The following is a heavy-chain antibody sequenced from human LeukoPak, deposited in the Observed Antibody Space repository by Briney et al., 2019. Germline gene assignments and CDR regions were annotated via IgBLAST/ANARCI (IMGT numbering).Heavy chain of an antibody. CDR2: ISSSSSTI. CDR1: GFTFSSYS. Sequence: PGGSLRLSCAASGFTFSSYSMNWVRQAPGKGLEWVSYISSSSSTIKYADSVKGRFTISRDNAKNSLYLQMVSLRAEDTAVYYCARDIGYCSSSSCYPDDAFDIWGQGTMVTVSS. J-gene: IGHJ3*02. CDR3: ARDIGYCSSSSCYPDDAFDI. D-gene: IGHD2-2*01. V-gene: IGHV3-48*01.